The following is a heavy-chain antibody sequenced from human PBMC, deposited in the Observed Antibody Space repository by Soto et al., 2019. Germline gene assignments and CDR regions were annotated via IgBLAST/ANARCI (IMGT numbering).Heavy chain of an antibody. V-gene: IGHV4-59*08. J-gene: IGHJ5*02. Sequence: QVQLQESGPGLVKPSETLSLTCTVSGGSISSYYWSWIRQPPGKGLEWIGYIYYSGSTNYNHSLKSRVTISVDTSKNQFSLKLSSVTAADTAVYDCARAKAPLYCSSWYGFDPWGQGTLVTVSS. CDR3: ARAKAPLYCSSWYGFDP. CDR2: IYYSGST. D-gene: IGHD6-13*01. CDR1: GGSISSYY.